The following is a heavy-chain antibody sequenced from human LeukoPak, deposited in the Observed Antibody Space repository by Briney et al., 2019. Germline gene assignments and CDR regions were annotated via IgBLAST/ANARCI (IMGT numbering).Heavy chain of an antibody. D-gene: IGHD2-21*01. CDR1: GGPISSYY. CDR2: IYYSGST. V-gene: IGHV4-59*01. Sequence: SETLSLTCTVSGGPISSYYWSWIRQPPGKGLEWIGNIYYSGSTNYNPSLRSRVTISVDTSKNQCSLKLSSVTAADTAVYYCARGGDPHYGMDVWGQGTTVTVSS. J-gene: IGHJ6*02. CDR3: ARGGDPHYGMDV.